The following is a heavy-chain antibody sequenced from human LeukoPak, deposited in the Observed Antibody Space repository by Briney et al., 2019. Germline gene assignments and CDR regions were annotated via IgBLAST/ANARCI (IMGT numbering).Heavy chain of an antibody. D-gene: IGHD3-22*01. CDR1: GYSFTTHW. J-gene: IGHJ4*02. Sequence: GESLKISCKASGYSFTTHWIGWVRQMPGKGLEWMGIIYPGDSDTRYSPSFQGHVTISADKSISTAYLQWSSLKASDTAMYFCARLPMYYYDSSGSEEYYFDYWGQGTLVTVSS. V-gene: IGHV5-51*01. CDR2: IYPGDSDT. CDR3: ARLPMYYYDSSGSEEYYFDY.